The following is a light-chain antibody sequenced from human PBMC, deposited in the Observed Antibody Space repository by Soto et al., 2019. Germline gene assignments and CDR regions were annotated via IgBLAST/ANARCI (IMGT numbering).Light chain of an antibody. CDR2: DNN. J-gene: IGLJ2*01. CDR3: ATWDGSLPGEV. Sequence: QSVLTQSPSVSAAPGQKVTISRSGSSSNIGNNYVPWYQQLPGTAPKLLIYDNNKRPSGIPDRFSGSKSGTSGTLDITGLQTGDEADYYCATWDGSLPGEVFGGGTKLTVL. CDR1: SSNIGNNY. V-gene: IGLV1-51*01.